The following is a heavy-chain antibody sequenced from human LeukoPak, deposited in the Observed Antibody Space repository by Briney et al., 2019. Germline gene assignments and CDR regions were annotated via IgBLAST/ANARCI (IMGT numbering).Heavy chain of an antibody. CDR1: GFTFSSYS. J-gene: IGHJ5*02. CDR2: ISSSSSYI. V-gene: IGHV3-21*01. D-gene: IGHD6-19*01. CDR3: ARDPGSNWFDP. Sequence: GGSLRLSCAASGFTFSSYSMNWVRQAPGKGLEWVSSISSSSSYIYCADSVKGRFTISRDNAKNSLYLQMNSLRAEDTAVYYCARDPGSNWFDPWGQGTLVTVSS.